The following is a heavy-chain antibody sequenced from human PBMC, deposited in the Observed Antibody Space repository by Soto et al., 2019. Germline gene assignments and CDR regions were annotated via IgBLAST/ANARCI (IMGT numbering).Heavy chain of an antibody. CDR2: ISSSSSYI. Sequence: GGSLRLSCAASGFTFSSYSMNWVRQAPGKGLEWVSSISSSSSYIYYADSVKGRFTISRDNAKNSLYLQMNSLRAEDTAVYYCARDLLLDYYDSSGPLSWFDPWGQGTLVTVSS. CDR1: GFTFSSYS. J-gene: IGHJ5*02. CDR3: ARDLLLDYYDSSGPLSWFDP. D-gene: IGHD3-22*01. V-gene: IGHV3-21*01.